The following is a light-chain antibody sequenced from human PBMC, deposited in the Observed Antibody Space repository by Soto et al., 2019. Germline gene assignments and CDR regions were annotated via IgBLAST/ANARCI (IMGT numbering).Light chain of an antibody. J-gene: IGLJ1*01. Sequence: QSVLTQPPSASGTPGQRVTISCSGSSSNIGSITVNWYQQLPGTAPKLLIYNNNQRPSGVPDRFSGSKSGTSASLAISGFQSEDEADYYCAAWDDSLNGLVFGTGTKLTVL. CDR1: SSNIGSIT. CDR2: NNN. CDR3: AAWDDSLNGLV. V-gene: IGLV1-44*01.